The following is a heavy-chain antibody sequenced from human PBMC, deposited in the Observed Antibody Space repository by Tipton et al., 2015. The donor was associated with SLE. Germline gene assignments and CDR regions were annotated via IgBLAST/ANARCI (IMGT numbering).Heavy chain of an antibody. Sequence: SLRLSCAASGFTFSNAWMSWVRQAPGKGLEWVAVISYDGSNKYYADSVKGRFTISRDNSKNTLYLQMNSLRAEDTAVYYCAGGGQWLVSEYFQHWGQGTLVTVSS. CDR3: AGGGQWLVSEYFQH. CDR1: GFTFSNAW. CDR2: ISYDGSNK. D-gene: IGHD6-19*01. V-gene: IGHV3-30-3*01. J-gene: IGHJ1*01.